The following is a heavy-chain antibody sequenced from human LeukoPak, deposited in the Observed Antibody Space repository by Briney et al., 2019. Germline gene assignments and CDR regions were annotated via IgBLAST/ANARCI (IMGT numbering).Heavy chain of an antibody. V-gene: IGHV3-7*01. CDR1: GFTFSSYW. D-gene: IGHD6-13*01. Sequence: GGSLRLSCAASGFTFSSYWMSWVRPAPGKGLEWVANIKQDGSEKYYVDSVKGRFTISRDNAKNSLYLQMNSLRAEDTAVYYCARVLRIAAFDYWGQGTLVTVSS. J-gene: IGHJ4*02. CDR3: ARVLRIAAFDY. CDR2: IKQDGSEK.